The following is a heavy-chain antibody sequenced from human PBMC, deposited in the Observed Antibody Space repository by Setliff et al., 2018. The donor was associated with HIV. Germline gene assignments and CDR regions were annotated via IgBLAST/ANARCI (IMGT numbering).Heavy chain of an antibody. V-gene: IGHV4-59*10. CDR2: VSSRGDT. CDR3: ARGNYDILTGRAIYYYYYMDV. Sequence: ETLSLTCAVYGGSFSGYYWSWIRQPAGKGLEWIGRVSSRGDTNYNPSLKSRVTISVDTSKNQFSLKLSSVTAADTAVYYCARGNYDILTGRAIYYYYYMDVWGKGTTVTVSS. CDR1: GGSFSGYY. J-gene: IGHJ6*03. D-gene: IGHD3-9*01.